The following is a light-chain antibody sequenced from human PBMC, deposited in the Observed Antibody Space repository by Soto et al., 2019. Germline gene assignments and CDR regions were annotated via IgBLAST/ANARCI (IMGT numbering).Light chain of an antibody. V-gene: IGKV1-5*03. J-gene: IGKJ1*01. Sequence: DIQMPPSPSLQSGSVVDRVTITCRASQTISSWLAWYQQKPGKAPKLLIYKASTLKSGVPSRFSGSGSGTEFTLTISSLQPDDFATYYCQHYNSYSETVGQGTKLEIK. CDR1: QTISSW. CDR2: KAS. CDR3: QHYNSYSET.